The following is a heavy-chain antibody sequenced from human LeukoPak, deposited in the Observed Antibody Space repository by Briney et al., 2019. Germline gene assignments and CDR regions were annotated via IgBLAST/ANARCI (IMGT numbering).Heavy chain of an antibody. V-gene: IGHV4-34*01. CDR3: ARARGGVVITPAKYNWFDP. J-gene: IGHJ5*02. CDR1: GGSFSGYY. Sequence: PSETLSLTCAVYGGSFSGYYWSWIRQPPGKGLEWIGEINHSGSTNYNPSLKSRVTISVDTSKNQFSLKLSSVTAADTAVYYCARARGGVVITPAKYNWFDPWGQGTLVTVSS. CDR2: INHSGST. D-gene: IGHD4-23*01.